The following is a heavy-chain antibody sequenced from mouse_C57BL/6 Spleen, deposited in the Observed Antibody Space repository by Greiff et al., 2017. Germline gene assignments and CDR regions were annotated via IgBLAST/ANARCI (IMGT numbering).Heavy chain of an antibody. CDR2: ISYDGSN. CDR3: AKDPSCYYGSSYWYFDV. CDR1: GYSITSGYY. V-gene: IGHV3-6*01. D-gene: IGHD1-1*01. Sequence: EVKLVESGPGLVKPSQSLSLTCSVTGYSITSGYYWNWIRQFPGNKLEWMGYISYDGSNNYNPSLKNRISITRDTSKNQFFLKLNSVTTEDTAAYYCAKDPSCYYGSSYWYFDVWGTGTTVTVSS. J-gene: IGHJ1*03.